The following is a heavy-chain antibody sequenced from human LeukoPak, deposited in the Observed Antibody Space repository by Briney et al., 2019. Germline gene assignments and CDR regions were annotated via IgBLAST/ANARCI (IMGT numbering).Heavy chain of an antibody. CDR3: ARDLSHQYSGMDL. J-gene: IGHJ6*02. CDR1: GFTFSNSG. V-gene: IGHV3-33*01. Sequence: GRSLRLSCAASGFTFSNSGMHWVRQAPGKGLEWVANIWFDGRHEKHADSVKGRLTISRDNSQQTLYLQMNSLRAEDTAVYYCARDLSHQYSGMDLWGLGTSVTVSS. CDR2: IWFDGRHE. D-gene: IGHD3-10*01.